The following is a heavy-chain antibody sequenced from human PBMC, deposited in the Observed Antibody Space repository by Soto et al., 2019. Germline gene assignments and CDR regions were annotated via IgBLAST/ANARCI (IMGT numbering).Heavy chain of an antibody. J-gene: IGHJ4*02. CDR1: GGSFSGYY. CDR2: INHSGST. V-gene: IGHV4-34*01. D-gene: IGHD3-3*01. Sequence: QVQLQQLGAGLFKPSETLSLTCAVYGGSFSGYYLSWIRQPPGKGLEWLGEINHSGSTNYNPSLKSRVTRSVDTTKNQFSLQLSSVTAAATAAYYCAIAVGYYYFWSGSRPGNYFDYWGKGTLVTLSS. CDR3: AIAVGYYYFWSGSRPGNYFDY.